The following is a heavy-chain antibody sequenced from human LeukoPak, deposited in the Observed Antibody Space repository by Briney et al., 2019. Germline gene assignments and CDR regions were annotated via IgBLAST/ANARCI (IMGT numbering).Heavy chain of an antibody. J-gene: IGHJ4*02. Sequence: GGSLRLSCVASGFPFSGYWMDWVRQAPGKGMEWVANINQDGTNQYYAASVRGRFSISRDNAKNSLYLQMNSLRAEDTAVYYCSGSLDYLGQGALVTVSS. CDR3: SGSLDY. CDR2: INQDGTNQ. V-gene: IGHV3-7*01. CDR1: GFPFSGYW.